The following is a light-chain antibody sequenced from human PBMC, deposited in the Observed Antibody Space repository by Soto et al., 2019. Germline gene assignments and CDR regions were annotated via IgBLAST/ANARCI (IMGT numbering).Light chain of an antibody. CDR1: QSIGSW. V-gene: IGKV1-5*03. CDR3: QQYNSYSRT. Sequence: DIQMTQSPSTLSASVGDRVTITCRASQSIGSWLAWYHQKPGKAPKLLIYKASTLESVVPSRFSGSGSGTEFTLTISSLQPDDFATYYCQQYNSYSRTFGQGTKVVFK. CDR2: KAS. J-gene: IGKJ1*01.